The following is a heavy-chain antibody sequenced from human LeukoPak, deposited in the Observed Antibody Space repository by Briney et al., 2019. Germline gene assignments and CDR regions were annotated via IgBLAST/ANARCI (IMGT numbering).Heavy chain of an antibody. D-gene: IGHD4-17*01. V-gene: IGHV1-46*01. Sequence: ASVKVSCKASGYTFTSYYMHWVRQAPGQGLEWMGIINPSGGSTSYAQKFQGRVTMTRDTSTSTVYMELSSLRSEDTAVYYCARGASDYGDYNWFDPWGQGTLVTVSS. CDR3: ARGASDYGDYNWFDP. CDR1: GYTFTSYY. J-gene: IGHJ5*02. CDR2: INPSGGST.